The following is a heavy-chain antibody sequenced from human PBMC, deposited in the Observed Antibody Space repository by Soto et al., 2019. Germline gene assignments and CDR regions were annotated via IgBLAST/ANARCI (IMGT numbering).Heavy chain of an antibody. Sequence: GASVKVSCKASGYTFTGYYMHWVRQAPGQGLEWMGWINPNSGGTNYAQKFQGWVTMTRDTSISTAYMELSRLRSDDTAVYYCARPSSSWLDDAFDIWGQGTMVTVSS. V-gene: IGHV1-2*04. CDR3: ARPSSSWLDDAFDI. CDR2: INPNSGGT. D-gene: IGHD6-13*01. CDR1: GYTFTGYY. J-gene: IGHJ3*02.